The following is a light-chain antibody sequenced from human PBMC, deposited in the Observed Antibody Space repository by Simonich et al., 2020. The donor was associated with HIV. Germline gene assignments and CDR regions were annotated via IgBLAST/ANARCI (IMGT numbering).Light chain of an antibody. CDR1: QSVSSY. CDR2: DAS. V-gene: IGKV3-11*01. Sequence: EVVLTQSPATLSLSPGERATLSCRASQSVSSYLAWYQQKPGQAPRLLIYDASNRAPGIPARFSGSGSGTDFTLTISSLEPEDFAVYYCQQRSGWPPITFGQGTRLEIK. CDR3: QQRSGWPPIT. J-gene: IGKJ5*01.